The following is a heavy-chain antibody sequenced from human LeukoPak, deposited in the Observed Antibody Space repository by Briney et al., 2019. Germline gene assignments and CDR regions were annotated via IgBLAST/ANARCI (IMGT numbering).Heavy chain of an antibody. CDR3: ARRPYASLSYTDY. CDR1: GGSISSSSYY. J-gene: IGHJ4*02. D-gene: IGHD2-8*01. CDR2: IYYSGST. Sequence: ASETLSLTCTVSGGSISSSSYYWGWIRQPPGKGLEWIGNIYYSGSTYYNPSLKSRVTISVDTSKNQFSLKLSSVTVADTAVYYCARRPYASLSYTDYWGQGTLVTVSS. V-gene: IGHV4-39*01.